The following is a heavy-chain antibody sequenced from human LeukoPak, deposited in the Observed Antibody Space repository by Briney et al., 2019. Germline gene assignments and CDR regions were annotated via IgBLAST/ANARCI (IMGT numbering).Heavy chain of an antibody. CDR2: IFPADSDT. V-gene: IGHV5-51*01. J-gene: IGHJ6*03. D-gene: IGHD3-22*01. Sequence: GGSLKISCKGSGYSFTNTWIAWVRQMPGKGLEWMGSIFPADSDTRNSPSFRGQVTISADKSTSTAYLQWSSLKASDTAIYYCARVGYSSYGMDVWGKGTTVTVSS. CDR3: ARVGYSSYGMDV. CDR1: GYSFTNTW.